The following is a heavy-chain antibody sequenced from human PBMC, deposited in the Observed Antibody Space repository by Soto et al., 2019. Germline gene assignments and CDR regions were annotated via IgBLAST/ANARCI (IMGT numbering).Heavy chain of an antibody. CDR3: ASPRQGNYDFLSGYYALDY. Sequence: SETLSLTCTVSGASISVHSYYWTWIRQPPGKGLEWIGSSYYSGTTYFNPSLKSRATISVDTSKNQFSLRLTSVTAADTAVYYCASPRQGNYDFLSGYYALDYWSQGALVTVSS. J-gene: IGHJ4*02. CDR2: SYYSGTT. D-gene: IGHD3-3*01. CDR1: GASISVHSYY. V-gene: IGHV4-39*01.